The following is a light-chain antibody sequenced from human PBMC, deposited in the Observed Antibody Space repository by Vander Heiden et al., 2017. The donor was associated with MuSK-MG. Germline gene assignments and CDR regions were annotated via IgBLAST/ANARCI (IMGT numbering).Light chain of an antibody. V-gene: IGLV2-14*03. J-gene: IGLJ3*02. Sequence: QSALTQPASVSGSPGQSITISCTGTSSDVAGYNYVSWYQHHPGKAPKLIIYDVNKRPAGVSDRFSGSKSGNTASLTISGLQAEDEADYYCSSYASSSTRVFGGGTRLTVL. CDR1: SSDVAGYNY. CDR2: DVN. CDR3: SSYASSSTRV.